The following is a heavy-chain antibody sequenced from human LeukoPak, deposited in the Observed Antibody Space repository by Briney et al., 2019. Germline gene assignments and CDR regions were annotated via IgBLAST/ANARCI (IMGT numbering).Heavy chain of an antibody. D-gene: IGHD3-22*01. J-gene: IGHJ4*02. V-gene: IGHV3-23*01. CDR2: ISGSGGST. CDR1: GFTFSSYA. CDR3: AKDWGHYYDSSGYRFGFDY. Sequence: GGSLRLSCAASGFTFSSYAMSWVRQAPGKGLEWVSAISGSGGSTYYADSVKGRFTISRDNSKNTLYLQMNSLRAEDTAVYYGAKDWGHYYDSSGYRFGFDYWGQGTLVTVSS.